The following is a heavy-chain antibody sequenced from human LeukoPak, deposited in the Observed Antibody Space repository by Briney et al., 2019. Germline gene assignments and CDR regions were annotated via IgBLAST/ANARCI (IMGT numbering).Heavy chain of an antibody. CDR1: GFTFSSYG. Sequence: GGSLRLXCAASGFTFSSYGMHWARRAPGKGLEWVAVIWDDGSSKYYGDSVKGRLTISRDNSKNTLYLQMNSLRAEDTAVYYCAKPTRGSGSFLIDFWGQGTLVTVSS. D-gene: IGHD1-26*01. V-gene: IGHV3-33*06. CDR3: AKPTRGSGSFLIDF. J-gene: IGHJ4*02. CDR2: IWDDGSSK.